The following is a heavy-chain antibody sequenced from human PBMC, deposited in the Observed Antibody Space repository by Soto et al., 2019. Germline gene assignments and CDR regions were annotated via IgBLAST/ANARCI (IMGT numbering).Heavy chain of an antibody. CDR2: IIPISSTP. D-gene: IGHD3-3*02. CDR3: ALDKDRQQLAGNYYYAIDV. Sequence: QVQLVQSGAEVKKPGSSVTVSCKASGGTFGNSAISWVRQAPGQGLAWMGGIIPISSTPDYAQKFQGRVTITADESTSTAYMELPSLRSDDTAVYYCALDKDRQQLAGNYYYAIDVWGQWTTVTVSS. CDR1: GGTFGNSA. V-gene: IGHV1-69*12. J-gene: IGHJ6*02.